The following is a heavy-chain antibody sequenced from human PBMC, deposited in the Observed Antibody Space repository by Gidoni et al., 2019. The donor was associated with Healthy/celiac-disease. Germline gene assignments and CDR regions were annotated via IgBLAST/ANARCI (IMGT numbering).Heavy chain of an antibody. J-gene: IGHJ4*02. CDR3: AKDGGYCSGGSCYYFDY. CDR1: GFTFSSYA. Sequence: EVQLLESGGGLVQPGGSLRLSCAASGFTFSSYAMSWVRQAPGKGLEWVSAISGSGGSTYSADSVKGRFTISRDNSKNTLYLQMNSLRAEDTAVYYCAKDGGYCSGGSCYYFDYWGQGTLVTVSS. V-gene: IGHV3-23*01. CDR2: ISGSGGST. D-gene: IGHD2-15*01.